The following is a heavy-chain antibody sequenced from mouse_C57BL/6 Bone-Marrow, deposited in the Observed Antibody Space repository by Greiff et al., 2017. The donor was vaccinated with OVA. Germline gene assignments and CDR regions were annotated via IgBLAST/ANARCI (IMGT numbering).Heavy chain of an antibody. Sequence: DVMLVESGGGLVKPGGSLKLSCAASGFTFSSYTMSWVRQTPEKRLEWVATISGGGGNTYYPDSVKGRFTISRDNAKNTLYLQMSSLRSEDTALXYCARRGYGTSDYWGQGTTLTVSS. V-gene: IGHV5-9*01. J-gene: IGHJ2*01. CDR2: ISGGGGNT. D-gene: IGHD1-1*01. CDR3: ARRGYGTSDY. CDR1: GFTFSSYT.